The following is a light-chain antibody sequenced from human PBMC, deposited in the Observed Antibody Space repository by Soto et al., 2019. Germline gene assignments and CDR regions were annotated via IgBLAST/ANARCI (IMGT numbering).Light chain of an antibody. J-gene: IGKJ2*01. V-gene: IGKV4-1*01. CDR3: QQYYGSPFT. CDR1: QSVLYSSNNKNY. CDR2: WAS. Sequence: DIVMTQSPDSLAVSLGARATINCKSSQSVLYSSNNKNYLAWYQQKPGQPPNLLISWASDRESGVPDRFSGSGSGTDFTLTISSLQAEDVAVYYCQQYYGSPFTFGQWTKLEI.